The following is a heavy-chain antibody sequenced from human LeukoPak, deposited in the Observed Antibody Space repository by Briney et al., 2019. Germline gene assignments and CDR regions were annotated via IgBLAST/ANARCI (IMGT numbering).Heavy chain of an antibody. D-gene: IGHD1-26*01. Sequence: SVKVSCKASGGTFSSYAISWVRQAPGQGLEWMGGIIPIFGTANYAQKFQGRVTITADKSTSTAYMELSSLRAEDTAVYYCARSLVVGATYPYHWGQGTLVTVSS. CDR2: IIPIFGTA. J-gene: IGHJ5*02. CDR1: GGTFSSYA. V-gene: IGHV1-69*06. CDR3: ARSLVVGATYPYH.